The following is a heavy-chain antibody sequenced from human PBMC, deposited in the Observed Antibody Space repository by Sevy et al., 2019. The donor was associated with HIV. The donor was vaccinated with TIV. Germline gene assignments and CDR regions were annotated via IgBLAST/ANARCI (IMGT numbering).Heavy chain of an antibody. CDR2: ISISGVTT. V-gene: IGHV3-23*01. D-gene: IGHD5-18*01. CDR1: RFTFSNYA. CDR3: AKDKRYSYGPDPPGEVR. J-gene: IGHJ4*02. Sequence: GGSLRLSCAASRFTFSNYAMRWVRQAPGKGPEWVSGISISGVTTYYADSVKGRFTISRDNSKNTLHLQMNSLGAGDTAVYYCAKDKRYSYGPDPPGEVRWGQGTLVTVSS.